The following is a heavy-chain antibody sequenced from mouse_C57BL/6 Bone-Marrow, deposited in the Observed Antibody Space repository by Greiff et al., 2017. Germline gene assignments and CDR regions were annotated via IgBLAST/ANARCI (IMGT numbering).Heavy chain of an antibody. D-gene: IGHD3-2*02. V-gene: IGHV4-1*01. CDR2: INPDSSTI. Sequence: VQLQQSGGGLVQPGGSLKLSCAASGIDFSRYWMSWVRRAPGKGLEWIGEINPDSSTINYAPSLKDKFIISRDNAKNTLYLQMSKVRSEDTALYYCARLDSSGYAWFAYWGQGTLVTVSA. CDR1: GIDFSRYW. CDR3: ARLDSSGYAWFAY. J-gene: IGHJ3*01.